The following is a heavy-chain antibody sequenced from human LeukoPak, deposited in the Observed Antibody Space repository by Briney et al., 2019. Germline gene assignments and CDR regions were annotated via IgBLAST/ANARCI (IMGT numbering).Heavy chain of an antibody. D-gene: IGHD6-13*01. J-gene: IGHJ4*02. CDR2: IYYRGST. CDR1: DGSISSYY. V-gene: IGHV4-59*08. CDR3: ASLDPGLGAAVHY. Sequence: SETLSLTCTVSDGSISSYYWSWIRQPPGKGLEWIGYIYYRGSTNYNPSLKSRVTISVETSKNQFSLKLSSVTAADTAVYYCASLDPGLGAAVHYWGQGTLVTVSS.